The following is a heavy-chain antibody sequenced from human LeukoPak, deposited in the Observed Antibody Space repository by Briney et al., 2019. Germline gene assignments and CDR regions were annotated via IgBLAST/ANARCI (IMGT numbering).Heavy chain of an antibody. CDR3: AKDRYYDSSGYPY. CDR1: GFTFSSYG. J-gene: IGHJ4*02. Sequence: GGSLRLSCAASGFTFSSYGMHWVRQAPGKGLEWVAFIRYDGSNKYYADSVKGRFTISRDNSKNTLYLQMNSLRAEDTAVYYCAKDRYYDSSGYPYWGQGTLVTVSS. CDR2: IRYDGSNK. D-gene: IGHD3-22*01. V-gene: IGHV3-30*02.